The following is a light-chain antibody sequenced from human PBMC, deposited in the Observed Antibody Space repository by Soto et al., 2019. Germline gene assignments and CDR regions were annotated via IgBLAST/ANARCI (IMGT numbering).Light chain of an antibody. V-gene: IGLV1-51*01. CDR2: DNN. J-gene: IGLJ1*01. Sequence: QSVLTQPPSVSAAPGQKVTISCSGRTFNIGNNPVSWYQQLPGTAPKLLIYDNNKRPSGIVDRFSGSKSGTSASLAITGLQAEDEADYYCQSYDSSLSGYVFGTGTKVTVL. CDR1: TFNIGNNP. CDR3: QSYDSSLSGYV.